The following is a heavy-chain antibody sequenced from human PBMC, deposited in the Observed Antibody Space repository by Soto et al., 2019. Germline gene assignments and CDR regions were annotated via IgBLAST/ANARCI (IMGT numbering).Heavy chain of an antibody. CDR3: AKDQTGLGGSCHFH. CDR1: GFTFSSYA. D-gene: IGHD2-15*01. J-gene: IGHJ4*02. V-gene: IGHV3-23*01. Sequence: PGGSLRLSCAASGFTFSSYAMSWVRQAPGKGLEWVSAISGSGGSTYYADSVKGRFTISRDNSKNTLYLQMNSLRAEDTAVYYCAKDQTGLGGSCHFHWGQGTLVTVSS. CDR2: ISGSGGST.